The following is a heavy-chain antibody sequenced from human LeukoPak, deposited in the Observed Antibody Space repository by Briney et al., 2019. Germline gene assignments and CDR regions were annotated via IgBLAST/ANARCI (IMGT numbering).Heavy chain of an antibody. CDR3: ARAFLESGSYYSHYYYYMDV. V-gene: IGHV4-39*07. Sequence: SETLSLTCTVSGGSISSSSYYWGWIRPPPGKGLEWIGSISYSENTYYNPSLKSRVTISVDTSKNQFSLKLNSVTAADTAVYYCARAFLESGSYYSHYYYYMDVWGKGTTVTVSS. CDR2: ISYSENT. J-gene: IGHJ6*03. D-gene: IGHD1-26*01. CDR1: GGSISSSSYY.